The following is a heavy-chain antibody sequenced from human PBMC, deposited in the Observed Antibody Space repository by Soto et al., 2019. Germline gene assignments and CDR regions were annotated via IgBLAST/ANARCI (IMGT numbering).Heavy chain of an antibody. CDR2: IYSGGST. V-gene: IGHV3-53*01. D-gene: IGHD6-6*01. J-gene: IGHJ5*02. CDR1: GFTVSSNY. Sequence: PGGSLRLSCAASGFTVSSNYMSWVRQAPGKGLEWVSVIYSGGSTYYADSVKGRFTISRDNSKNTLYLQTNSLRAEDTAVYYCARDLPYIAARPNDWFDPWGQGTLVTVSS. CDR3: ARDLPYIAARPNDWFDP.